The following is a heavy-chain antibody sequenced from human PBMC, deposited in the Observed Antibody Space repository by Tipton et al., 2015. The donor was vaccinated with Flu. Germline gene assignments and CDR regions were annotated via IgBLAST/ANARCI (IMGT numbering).Heavy chain of an antibody. V-gene: IGHV4-61*02. Sequence: TLSLTCSVSGDSINGAYYFWTWIRQPAGKGLQWVGRISSEGQADYNLPLKGRVSVSMDTSKNQFSLKLTSVTAADTAVYYCATAGAGGYDFNWGQGTLVTVSS. CDR3: ATAGAGGYDFN. D-gene: IGHD5-12*01. CDR2: ISSEGQA. CDR1: GDSINGAYYF. J-gene: IGHJ4*02.